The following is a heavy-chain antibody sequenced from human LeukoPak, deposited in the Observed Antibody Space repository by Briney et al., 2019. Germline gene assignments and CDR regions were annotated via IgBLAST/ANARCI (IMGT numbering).Heavy chain of an antibody. Sequence: ASVKVSCKASGYTFTGYYMHWVRQAPGQGLEWTGWINPNSGGTNYAQKFQGRVTMTRDTSISTAYMELSRLRSDDTAVYYCARDRYYYDSSGSSQIDYWGQGTLVTVSS. CDR1: GYTFTGYY. CDR3: ARDRYYYDSSGSSQIDY. J-gene: IGHJ4*02. CDR2: INPNSGGT. V-gene: IGHV1-2*02. D-gene: IGHD3-22*01.